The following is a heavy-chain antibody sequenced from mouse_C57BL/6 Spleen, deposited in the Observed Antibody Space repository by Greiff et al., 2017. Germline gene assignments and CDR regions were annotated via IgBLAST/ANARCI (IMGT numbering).Heavy chain of an antibody. CDR1: GYTFTSYW. CDR3: ARSLNYGSSYVFDY. Sequence: QVQLQQPGAELVKPGASVKLSCKASGYTFTSYWMQWVKQRPGQGLEWIGEIDPSDSYTNYNQKFKGKATLTVDTSSSTAYMQLSSLTSEDSAVYYCARSLNYGSSYVFDYWGQGTTLTVSS. V-gene: IGHV1-50*01. CDR2: IDPSDSYT. D-gene: IGHD1-1*01. J-gene: IGHJ2*01.